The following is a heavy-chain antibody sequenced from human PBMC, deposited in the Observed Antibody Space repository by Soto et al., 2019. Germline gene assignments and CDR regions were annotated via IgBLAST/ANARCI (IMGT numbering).Heavy chain of an antibody. D-gene: IGHD1-1*01. CDR3: ARRYGYSFDY. J-gene: IGHJ4*02. Sequence: QVQLQESGPGLVKPSETLSLTCTVSGGSISSYYWSWIRQPPGKGLEWIGYIYYSGSTNYNPSLKSRVTIAVDTSKNPFTLKLSSVTAAHTAVYYCARRYGYSFDYWGQGTLVTVSS. V-gene: IGHV4-59*08. CDR1: GGSISSYY. CDR2: IYYSGST.